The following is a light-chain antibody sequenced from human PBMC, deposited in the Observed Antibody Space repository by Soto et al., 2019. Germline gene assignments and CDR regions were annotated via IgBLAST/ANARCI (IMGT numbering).Light chain of an antibody. V-gene: IGKV3-15*01. CDR3: QQYNVWPLT. CDR1: QSVSSN. Sequence: EIVMTQSPATLSVSPGERATLSCRASQSVSSNLAWYQQKPGQTPKLLIYVASTRATGIPGRFSGSGSGTEFSPTVSRLQSEDFAVYYCQQYNVWPLTFGGGTKVEFK. CDR2: VAS. J-gene: IGKJ4*01.